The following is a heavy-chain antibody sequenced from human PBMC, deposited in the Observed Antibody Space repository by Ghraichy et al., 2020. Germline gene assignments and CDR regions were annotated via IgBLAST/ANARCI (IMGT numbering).Heavy chain of an antibody. Sequence: GGSLRLSCAASGFTFSSYSMHWVRQAPGKGLEWVASISHDGSNKNYADSVRGRFTISRDHSKKMLFLQMNSLRLDDTAVYYCARENDYNDFWSGYYNNWFDPWGQGILVTVSS. J-gene: IGHJ5*02. D-gene: IGHD3-3*01. CDR3: ARENDYNDFWSGYYNNWFDP. V-gene: IGHV3-30*04. CDR2: ISHDGSNK. CDR1: GFTFSSYS.